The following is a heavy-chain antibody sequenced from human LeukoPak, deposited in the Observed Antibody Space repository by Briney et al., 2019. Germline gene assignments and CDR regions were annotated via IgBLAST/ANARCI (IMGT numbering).Heavy chain of an antibody. J-gene: IGHJ6*03. D-gene: IGHD5-18*01. CDR2: ILPIVNTA. CDR3: ARDNGYSYGYYYYMDV. V-gene: IGHV1-69*13. Sequence: ASVKVSCKASGGSFSSYAISWVRQAPGQGLEWMGGILPIVNTADYAQKFQGRVTITADESTSTAYMDLSSLRSEDTAVYYCARDNGYSYGYYYYMDVWGKGTTVTVSS. CDR1: GGSFSSYA.